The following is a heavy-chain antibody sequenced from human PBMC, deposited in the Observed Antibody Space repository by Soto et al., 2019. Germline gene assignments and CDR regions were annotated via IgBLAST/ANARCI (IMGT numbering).Heavy chain of an antibody. CDR3: AHIPPLAYCGGDCYSPFDY. Sequence: QITLKESGPTLVKPTQTLTLTCTFSGFSLSTSGVGVGWIRQPPGKALEWLALIYWNDDKRYSPSLKSRLTLTKDTSKNQVVLTMTNMDPVDTATYYCAHIPPLAYCGGDCYSPFDYWGQGTLVTVSS. J-gene: IGHJ4*02. CDR2: IYWNDDK. CDR1: GFSLSTSGVG. D-gene: IGHD2-21*02. V-gene: IGHV2-5*01.